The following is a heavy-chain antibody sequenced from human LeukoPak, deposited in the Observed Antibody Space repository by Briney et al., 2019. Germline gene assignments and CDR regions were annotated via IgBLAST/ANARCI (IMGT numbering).Heavy chain of an antibody. Sequence: GGSLRLSCAASGFTFSIAWMTWVRQAPGKGLEWVGRIKSKGSGGTADFAAPVQGRFTISRDDSINTLYLQMNSLKTEDTAVYYCARDKARYPWGSESWFDPWGQGTLVTVSS. CDR1: GFTFSIAW. CDR3: ARDKARYPWGSESWFDP. CDR2: IKSKGSGGTA. V-gene: IGHV3-15*01. J-gene: IGHJ5*02. D-gene: IGHD7-27*01.